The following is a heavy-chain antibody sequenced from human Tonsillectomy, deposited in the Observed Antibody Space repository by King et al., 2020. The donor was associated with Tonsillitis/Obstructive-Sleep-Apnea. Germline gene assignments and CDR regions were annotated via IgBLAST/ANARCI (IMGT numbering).Heavy chain of an antibody. Sequence: VQLVESGGGLVQPGGSLRLSCAASGFTFSSYAMSWVRQAPGKGLEWVSAISGSGGSTYYADSVKGRFTISRDNSKTTLYLQMNSLRAEDTAVYYCAKDWGDIAARPRHFDYWGQGTLVTVSS. D-gene: IGHD6-6*01. V-gene: IGHV3-23*04. J-gene: IGHJ4*02. CDR1: GFTFSSYA. CDR3: AKDWGDIAARPRHFDY. CDR2: ISGSGGST.